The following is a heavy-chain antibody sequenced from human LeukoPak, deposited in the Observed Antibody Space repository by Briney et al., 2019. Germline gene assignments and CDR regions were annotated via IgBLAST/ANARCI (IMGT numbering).Heavy chain of an antibody. CDR3: GSGSYFYRLDY. CDR1: GFTFSSYA. Sequence: PGGSLRLSCAASGFTFSSYAMHWVRQAPGKGLEWVAVITYDGSNKYYADSVKGRFTISRDNSKNTLYLQMNGLRGEDTAGYYCGSGSYFYRLDYWGQGTLVTVSS. V-gene: IGHV3-30*04. J-gene: IGHJ4*02. CDR2: ITYDGSNK. D-gene: IGHD3-10*01.